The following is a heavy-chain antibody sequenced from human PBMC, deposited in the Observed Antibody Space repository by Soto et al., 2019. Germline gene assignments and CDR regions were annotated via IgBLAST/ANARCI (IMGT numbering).Heavy chain of an antibody. CDR2: ISGGGTTI. CDR1: GFKFSDHY. J-gene: IGHJ4*02. V-gene: IGHV3-11*01. D-gene: IGHD3-10*01. CDR3: AGDPFYYASGF. Sequence: PXGSLRLSFAASGFKFSDHYMTWIRQAPGKGLEWVSKISGGGTTIYYADSVKGRFTVSRDNAKSSLYLQMNSLRAEDTALYYCAGDPFYYASGFWGQGTLVTVS.